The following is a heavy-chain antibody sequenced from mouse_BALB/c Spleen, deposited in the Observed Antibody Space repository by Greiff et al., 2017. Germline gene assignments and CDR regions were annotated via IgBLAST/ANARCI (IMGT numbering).Heavy chain of an antibody. CDR2: ISSGSSTI. Sequence: EVMLVESGGGLVQPGGSRKLSCAASGFTFSSFGMHWVRQAPEKGLEWVAYISSGSSTIYYADTVKGRFTISRDNPKNTLFLQMTSLRSEDTAMYYCARRDYDYRYDGFAYWGQGTLVTVSA. CDR1: GFTFSSFG. D-gene: IGHD2-14*01. V-gene: IGHV5-17*02. CDR3: ARRDYDYRYDGFAY. J-gene: IGHJ3*01.